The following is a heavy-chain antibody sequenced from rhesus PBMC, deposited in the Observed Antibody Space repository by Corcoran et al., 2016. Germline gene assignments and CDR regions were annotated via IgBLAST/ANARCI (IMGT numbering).Heavy chain of an antibody. CDR2: NKGNGGST. CDR1: GASISSYW. J-gene: IGHJ5-2*02. D-gene: IGHD1-20*01. Sequence: QVQLQESGPGLVKPSETLSLTCAVSGASISSYWWNWLRHPPGKGLGWMGENKGNGGSTNYNPALKSRVTISKDASKNQFSLKLSSVTAADTAVYYCARLPRIAGTTWYNSLDVWGRGVLVTVSS. V-gene: IGHV4-80*01. CDR3: ARLPRIAGTTWYNSLDV.